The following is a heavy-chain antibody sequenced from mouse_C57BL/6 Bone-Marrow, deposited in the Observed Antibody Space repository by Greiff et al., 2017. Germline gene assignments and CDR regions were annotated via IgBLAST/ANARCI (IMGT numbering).Heavy chain of an antibody. CDR1: GYTFTSYW. D-gene: IGHD2-1*01. CDR3: ARPGNYPAWFAY. V-gene: IGHV1-55*01. CDR2: IYPGSGST. Sequence: VQLQQPGAELVKPGASVKMSCKASGYTFTSYWITWVKQRPGQGLEWIGDIYPGSGSTNYNEKFKSKATLTVDTSSSTAYMQLSSLTSEDSAVYDCARPGNYPAWFAYWGQGTLVTVSA. J-gene: IGHJ3*01.